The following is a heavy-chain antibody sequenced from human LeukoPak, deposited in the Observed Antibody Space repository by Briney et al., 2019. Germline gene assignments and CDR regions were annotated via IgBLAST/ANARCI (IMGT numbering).Heavy chain of an antibody. J-gene: IGHJ4*02. CDR2: ISSSGSTI. CDR1: GFTYSSYE. Sequence: GGSLRLSCAASGFTYSSYEMNWVRQAPGKGLEWVSYISSSGSTIYYADSVKGRFTISRDNAKNSLYLQMNSLRAEDTAVYYCAKDWGAGGFDYWGQGTLVTVSS. D-gene: IGHD3-16*01. V-gene: IGHV3-48*03. CDR3: AKDWGAGGFDY.